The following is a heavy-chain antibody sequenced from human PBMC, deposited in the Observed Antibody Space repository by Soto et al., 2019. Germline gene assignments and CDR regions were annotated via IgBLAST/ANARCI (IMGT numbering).Heavy chain of an antibody. J-gene: IGHJ6*02. CDR1: GGSIISDNW. CDR3: VRVSLGSCIPTDCPTTYGMDV. CDR2: IYHSGTT. Sequence: QVQLQESGPGLVKPSGTLSLTCDVSGGSIISDNWWSWVRQAPGKGLEYIGEIYHSGTTNYNPSLESRVTISVDKSTNQFSLKLSSVTAADTAVYYCVRVSLGSCIPTDCPTTYGMDVWGQGTTVTVSS. V-gene: IGHV4-4*02. D-gene: IGHD2-15*01.